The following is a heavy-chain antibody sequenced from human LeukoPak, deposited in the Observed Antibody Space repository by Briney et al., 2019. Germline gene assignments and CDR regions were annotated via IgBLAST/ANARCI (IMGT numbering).Heavy chain of an antibody. D-gene: IGHD2-2*01. CDR2: IYYSGST. CDR3: ARASQLLWSQFDP. J-gene: IGHJ5*02. CDR1: GGSISSYY. Sequence: SETLSLTCTVSGGSISSYYWSWIRQPPGKGLEWIGYIYYSGSTNYNPSLKSRVTISVDTSKNQFSLKLSSVTAADTAVYYCARASQLLWSQFDPWGQGTLVTVSS. V-gene: IGHV4-59*08.